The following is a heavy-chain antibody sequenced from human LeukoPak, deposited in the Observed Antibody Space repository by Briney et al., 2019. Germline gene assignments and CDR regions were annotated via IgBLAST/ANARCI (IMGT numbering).Heavy chain of an antibody. CDR1: GFTFDNYA. J-gene: IGHJ4*02. D-gene: IGHD6-19*01. V-gene: IGHV3-43*02. CDR3: ARESESSGWYDY. CDR2: ISGDGGST. Sequence: GGSLRLSCAAPGFTFDNYAIHWVRQAPGKGLEWVSLISGDGGSTFYADSVRGRFTISRDNTRKSLSLQMSSLRSEDTALYYCARESESSGWYDYWGQGTLVTVSS.